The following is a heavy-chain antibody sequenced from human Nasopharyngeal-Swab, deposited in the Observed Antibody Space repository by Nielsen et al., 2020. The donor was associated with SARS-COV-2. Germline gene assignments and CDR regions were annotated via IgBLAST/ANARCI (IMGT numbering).Heavy chain of an antibody. CDR1: GFTFSSYA. J-gene: IGHJ4*02. V-gene: IGHV3-30-3*01. D-gene: IGHD6-6*01. Sequence: GESLKISCAASGFTFSSYAMHWVRQAPGKGLEWVAVISYDGSNKYYADSVKGRFTISRDNSKNTLYLQMNSLRAEDTAVYYCAREWQLVPLGFDYWGQGTLVTVSS. CDR2: ISYDGSNK. CDR3: AREWQLVPLGFDY.